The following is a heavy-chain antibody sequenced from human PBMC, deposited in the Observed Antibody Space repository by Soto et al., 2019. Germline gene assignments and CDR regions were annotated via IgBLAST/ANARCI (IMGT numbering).Heavy chain of an antibody. V-gene: IGHV4-39*01. J-gene: IGHJ5*02. Sequence: QLQLQESGPGLVKPSETLSLTCTVSGGSISSSSYYWGWIRQPPGKGLEWIGSIYYSGSTYYNPSLKIRATLSVDTSKNQVSLKLSSVTAADTAVYYCARHQSHSSSYVDPWGQGTLVTVSS. CDR2: IYYSGST. D-gene: IGHD6-13*01. CDR3: ARHQSHSSSYVDP. CDR1: GGSISSSSYY.